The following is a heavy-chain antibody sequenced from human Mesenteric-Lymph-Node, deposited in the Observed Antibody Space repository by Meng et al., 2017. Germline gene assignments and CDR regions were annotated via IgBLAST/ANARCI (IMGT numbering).Heavy chain of an antibody. CDR1: VFSLCAPGVG. CDR3: VHSPGTYYGGSFAY. Sequence: FKDLRQSRCQPTQSRTLTGTFSVFSLCAPGVGVGWIRQPPGKALEWLALIYGDDDKRYSPSLWSRLTITKDTSKNQVVLTMTNMDPVDTATYYCVHSPGTYYGGSFAYWGQGTLVTVSS. CDR2: IYGDDDK. J-gene: IGHJ4*02. V-gene: IGHV2-5*02. D-gene: IGHD1-26*01.